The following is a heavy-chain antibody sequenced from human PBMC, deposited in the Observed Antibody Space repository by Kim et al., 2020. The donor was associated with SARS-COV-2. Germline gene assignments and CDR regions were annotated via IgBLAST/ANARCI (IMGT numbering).Heavy chain of an antibody. CDR1: GYSFTSYW. J-gene: IGHJ5*02. V-gene: IGHV5-51*01. CDR2: IYPGDSDT. Sequence: GESLKISCKGSGYSFTSYWIGWVRQMPGKGLEWMGIIYPGDSDTRYSPSFQGQVTISADKSISTAYLQWSSLKASDTAMYYCARHSVHPSGSSGWYRIDPWGQGTLVTVSS. CDR3: ARHSVHPSGSSGWYRIDP. D-gene: IGHD6-19*01.